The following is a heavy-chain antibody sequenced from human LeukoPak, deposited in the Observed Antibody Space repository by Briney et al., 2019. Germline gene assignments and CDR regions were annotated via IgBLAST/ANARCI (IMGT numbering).Heavy chain of an antibody. Sequence: PSETLSLTCTVSGGSISSYYWSWIRQPPGKGLEWIGYIYYSGSTNYNPSLKSRVTISVDTSKNQFSLKLSSVTAADTAVYYCATWDSSGWYGGAFDIWGQGTMVTVSS. V-gene: IGHV4-59*12. J-gene: IGHJ3*02. D-gene: IGHD6-13*01. CDR3: ATWDSSGWYGGAFDI. CDR2: IYYSGST. CDR1: GGSISSYY.